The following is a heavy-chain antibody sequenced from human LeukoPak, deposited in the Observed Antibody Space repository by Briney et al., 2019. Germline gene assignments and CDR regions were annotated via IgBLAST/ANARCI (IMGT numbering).Heavy chain of an antibody. CDR1: GYSFPSYW. CDR3: ARVYLDEGGNARHFDY. V-gene: IGHV5-51*01. D-gene: IGHD4-23*01. CDR2: TYPGDFYA. Sequence: EYLKIHCEASGYSFPSYWIGLVRQMPGEGMEWKGITYPGDFYARYSPSFRRQVTSSADKSSRTAYLQCRSLWASDTAMYSCARVYLDEGGNARHFDYWGQGTLVNVSS. J-gene: IGHJ4*02.